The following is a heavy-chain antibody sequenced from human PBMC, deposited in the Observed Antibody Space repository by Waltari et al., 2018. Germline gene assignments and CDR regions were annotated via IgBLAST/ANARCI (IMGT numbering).Heavy chain of an antibody. CDR1: GFPVSSNY. CDR2: IYSGGST. CDR3: ARLNFGSGIAVYY. J-gene: IGHJ4*02. Sequence: EVQLVESGVGLVRPGGSLRLSCAPSGFPVSSNYMSWVRQAPGKGLEWVSVIYSGGSTYYADSVGGRFTISRDNSKNTVSLQMNSLRPEDTALYYCARLNFGSGIAVYYWGQGTLVTVSS. V-gene: IGHV3-66*02. D-gene: IGHD3-10*01.